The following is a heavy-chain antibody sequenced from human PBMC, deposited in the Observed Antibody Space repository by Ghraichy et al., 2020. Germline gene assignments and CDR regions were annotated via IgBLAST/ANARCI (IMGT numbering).Heavy chain of an antibody. CDR1: GFSVYSNY. CDR3: ATEEVNILSGRGGLDY. D-gene: IGHD3-9*01. CDR2: IYSSGTT. Sequence: LSLTCAASGFSVYSNYMTWVRQAPGKGLEWVSTIYSSGTTYYGDSVKGRFTISRDYSKNTLYLQMNSLRVEDTAVYYCATEEVNILSGRGGLDYWGQGTLVPVS. V-gene: IGHV3-53*01. J-gene: IGHJ4*02.